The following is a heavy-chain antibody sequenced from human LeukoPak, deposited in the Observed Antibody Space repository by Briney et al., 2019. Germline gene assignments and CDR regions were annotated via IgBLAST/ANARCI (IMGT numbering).Heavy chain of an antibody. CDR2: IYTSGST. CDR1: GGSFSNYY. V-gene: IGHV4-4*07. J-gene: IGHJ6*02. D-gene: IGHD1-14*01. CDR3: ARRPPQYYGMDV. Sequence: PSETLSLTCTVSGGSFSNYYWSWIRQPAGKGLEWIGRIYTSGSTNYNPSVKSRVTMSVDTSNNQFSLKLTSVTAADTAVYYCARRPPQYYGMDVWGQGTTVTVFS.